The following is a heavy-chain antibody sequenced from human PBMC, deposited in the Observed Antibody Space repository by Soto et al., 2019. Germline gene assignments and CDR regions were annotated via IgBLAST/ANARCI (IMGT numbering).Heavy chain of an antibody. J-gene: IGHJ5*02. V-gene: IGHV4-59*01. CDR1: GGSINSYF. D-gene: IGHD6-25*01. CDR2: IAYSGNT. CDR3: ARGGSSAWHNWFDP. Sequence: SETLSLTCTVSGGSINSYFWSWIRQPPGKGLEWIGYIAYSGNTNYNPSLKSRVTISVDTSKNQFSLKLSSVTAADTAVYYCARGGSSAWHNWFDPWGQGTLVTVSS.